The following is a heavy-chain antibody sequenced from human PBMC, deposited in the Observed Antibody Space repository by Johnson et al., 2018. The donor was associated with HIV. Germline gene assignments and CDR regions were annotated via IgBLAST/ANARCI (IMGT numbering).Heavy chain of an antibody. CDR1: GFNFGDDS. V-gene: IGHV3-49*04. CDR3: AKDQWSSSWTNDAFDI. Sequence: VQLVESGGGLVQPGRSLRLSCTASGFNFGDDSMAWVRQAPGKGLEWVGFIAATVYGGTTNYAASVKGRFTISRDDSNNIAYLEMNSLRAEDTAVYYCAKDQWSSSWTNDAFDIWGQGTMVTVSS. J-gene: IGHJ3*02. CDR2: IAATVYGGTT. D-gene: IGHD6-13*01.